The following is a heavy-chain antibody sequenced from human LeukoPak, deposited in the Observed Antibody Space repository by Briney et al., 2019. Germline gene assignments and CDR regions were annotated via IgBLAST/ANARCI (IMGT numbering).Heavy chain of an antibody. CDR3: ARLGDFWSTYYFDY. CDR1: GGSFSGYY. D-gene: IGHD3-3*01. J-gene: IGHJ4*02. Sequence: SETLSLTCAVYGGSFSGYYWSWIRQPPGKGLEWIGSIYYSGSTYYSPSLRSRVTISVDSSKNQFSLKLTSVTAADTAVYYCARLGDFWSTYYFDYWGLGTLVTVSS. CDR2: IYYSGST. V-gene: IGHV4-34*01.